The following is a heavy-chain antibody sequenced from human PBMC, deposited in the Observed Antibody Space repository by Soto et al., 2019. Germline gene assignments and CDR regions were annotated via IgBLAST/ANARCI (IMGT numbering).Heavy chain of an antibody. Sequence: GASVTVSCTASGYTLTSYDISWVRQATGQGLEWMGWMNANSGNTGYAQKLQGRVTMTRDTSTSTAYMELRSLRSDDTAVYYCARDGGLVGATYYYYGMDVWGQGTTVTVSS. CDR2: MNANSGNT. J-gene: IGHJ6*02. D-gene: IGHD1-26*01. CDR1: GYTLTSYD. V-gene: IGHV1-8*01. CDR3: ARDGGLVGATYYYYGMDV.